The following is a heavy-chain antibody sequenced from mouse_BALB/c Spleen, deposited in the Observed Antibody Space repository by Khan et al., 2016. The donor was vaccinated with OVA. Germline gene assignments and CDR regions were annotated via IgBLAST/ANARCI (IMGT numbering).Heavy chain of an antibody. V-gene: IGHV1-76*01. J-gene: IGHJ2*01. CDR3: ARGEALYYFDY. CDR2: IYPGTDNN. CDR1: GYIFTSYW. D-gene: IGHD2-13*01. Sequence: QVHVKQSGAELVRPGASVKLSCKTSGYIFTSYWIHWVQQRSGQGLEWIARIYPGTDNNYYNETLKDKATLTAEKSASTAYMQHSSLKSEDSAFYFCARGEALYYFDYWGQGTTLPVSS.